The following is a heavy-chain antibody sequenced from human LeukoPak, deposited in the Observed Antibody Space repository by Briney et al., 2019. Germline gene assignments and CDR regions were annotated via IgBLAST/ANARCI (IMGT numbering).Heavy chain of an antibody. Sequence: SQTLSLTCTVSGGSIRNDHYYWSWVRQHPGKGLEWIGYIYYSGSTYYIPSLKSRVTLLVDSSKSHFPLKLTSVSTADTAVYYCARLCGSGKNYFDYWGQGTLVTVSS. V-gene: IGHV4-31*03. D-gene: IGHD3-10*01. CDR2: IYYSGST. J-gene: IGHJ4*02. CDR1: GGSIRNDHYY. CDR3: ARLCGSGKNYFDY.